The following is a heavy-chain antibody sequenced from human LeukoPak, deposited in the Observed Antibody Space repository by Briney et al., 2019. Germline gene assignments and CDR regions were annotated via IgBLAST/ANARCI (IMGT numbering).Heavy chain of an antibody. CDR3: ARLHTYYYDSSGYYFDY. CDR2: ISSSSSYI. CDR1: GLTFSSYS. V-gene: IGHV3-21*01. Sequence: PGGSLRLSCAASGLTFSSYSMNWVRQAPGKGLEWVSSISSSSSYIYYADSVKGRFTISRDNAKNSLYLQMNSLRAEDTAVYYCARLHTYYYDSSGYYFDYWGQGTLVTVSS. J-gene: IGHJ4*02. D-gene: IGHD3-22*01.